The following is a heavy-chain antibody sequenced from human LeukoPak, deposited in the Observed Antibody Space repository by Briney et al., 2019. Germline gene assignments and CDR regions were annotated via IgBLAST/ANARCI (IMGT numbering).Heavy chain of an antibody. V-gene: IGHV1-69*06. Sequence: SVTVSCKASGGTFTHYVISWVRQAPGQGLEWMGGIAPISGTPMYAQRFQGGVTITADKSTNKAYMEMSSLTSEDTAVYYCAREGEYYSESGNLVDASDVWGQGTMVTVSA. D-gene: IGHD3-10*01. CDR1: GGTFTHYV. CDR3: AREGEYYSESGNLVDASDV. J-gene: IGHJ3*01. CDR2: IAPISGTP.